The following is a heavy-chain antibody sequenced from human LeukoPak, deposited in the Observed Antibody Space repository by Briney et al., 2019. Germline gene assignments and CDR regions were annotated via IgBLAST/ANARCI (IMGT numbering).Heavy chain of an antibody. V-gene: IGHV3-33*08. CDR3: ARDSYDSSGYYHRFDY. CDR1: GFTFSSYA. D-gene: IGHD3-22*01. J-gene: IGHJ4*02. Sequence: GGSLRLSCAASGFTFSSYAMHWVRQAPGKGLEWVAVIWYDGSNKYYADSVKGRFTISRDNSKNTLYLQMNSLRAEDTAVYYCARDSYDSSGYYHRFDYWGQGTLVTVSS. CDR2: IWYDGSNK.